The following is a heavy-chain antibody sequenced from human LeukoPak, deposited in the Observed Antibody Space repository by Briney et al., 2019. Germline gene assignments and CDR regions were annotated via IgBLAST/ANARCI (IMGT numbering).Heavy chain of an antibody. V-gene: IGHV4-59*11. CDR2: IYYSGST. CDR1: GGSISSHY. CDR3: AIAPIRWWSYRYNGGYFDY. D-gene: IGHD3-16*02. Sequence: SETLSLTCTVSGGSISSHYWSWIRQPPGKGLEWIGYIYYSGSTNYNPSLKSRVTIAVDTSKNQFSLKLSSVTAADTAVYYWAIAPIRWWSYRYNGGYFDYWGQKTLVTVSS. J-gene: IGHJ4*02.